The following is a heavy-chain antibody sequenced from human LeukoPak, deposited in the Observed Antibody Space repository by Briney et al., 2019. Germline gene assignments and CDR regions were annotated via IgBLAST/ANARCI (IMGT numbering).Heavy chain of an antibody. J-gene: IGHJ2*01. D-gene: IGHD2-8*01. V-gene: IGHV4-59*01. CDR3: ARQYCANGVCRYFDL. CDR1: GGSIRSYY. Sequence: SETLSLTCTVSGGSIRSYYWSWIRQPPGKGLEWIGYIYYSGSTNYNPSLKSRLTMSVETSKNQFSLKLSSVTAADTAVYYCARQYCANGVCRYFDLWGRGTLVTVSS. CDR2: IYYSGST.